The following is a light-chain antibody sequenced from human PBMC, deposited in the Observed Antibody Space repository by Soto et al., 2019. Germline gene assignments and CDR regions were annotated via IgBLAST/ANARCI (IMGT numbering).Light chain of an antibody. V-gene: IGLV2-11*01. CDR1: SSDVGGYNY. CDR3: CSYAGTYTYV. J-gene: IGLJ1*01. Sequence: TRARSVSGSPGQSVTISCTGTSSDVGGYNYVSWYQQHPGKAPKLMIYAVSKRPSGVPDRFSGSKSGNTASLTISGLQAEDEADYYCCSYAGTYTYVFGTGTKVTGL. CDR2: AVS.